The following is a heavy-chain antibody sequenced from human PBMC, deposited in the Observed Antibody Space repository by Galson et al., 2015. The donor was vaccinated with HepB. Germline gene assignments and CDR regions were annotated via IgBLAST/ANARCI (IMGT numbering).Heavy chain of an antibody. CDR3: ARSPGYGDGNWFDP. D-gene: IGHD4-17*01. J-gene: IGHJ5*02. CDR1: GGSISSSSYY. Sequence: ETLSLTCTVSGGSISSSSYYWGWIRQPPGKGLEWIGSMYYSGGTYYSLSPKSRVTISVDTSKNQFSLKLSSVTAADTAVYYCARSPGYGDGNWFDPWGQGTLVTVSS. CDR2: MYYSGGT. V-gene: IGHV4-39*01.